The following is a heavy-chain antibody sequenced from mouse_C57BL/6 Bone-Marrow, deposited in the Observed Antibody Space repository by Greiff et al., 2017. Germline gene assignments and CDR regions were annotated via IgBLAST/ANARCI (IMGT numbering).Heavy chain of an antibody. CDR3: ARDGDDWYFDV. D-gene: IGHD3-3*01. Sequence: DVKLVESEGGLVQPGSSMKLSCTASGFTFSDYYMAWVRQVPEKGLEWVANINYDGSSTYYLDSLKSRFIISRDNAKNILYLQMSSLKSVDTATXYCARDGDDWYFDVWGTGTTVTVSS. J-gene: IGHJ1*03. V-gene: IGHV5-16*01. CDR1: GFTFSDYY. CDR2: INYDGSST.